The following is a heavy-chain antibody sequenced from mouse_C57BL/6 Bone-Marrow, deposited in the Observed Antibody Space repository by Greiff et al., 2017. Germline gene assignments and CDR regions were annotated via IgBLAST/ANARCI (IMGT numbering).Heavy chain of an antibody. CDR2: IDPENGDT. Sequence: EVQLQQSGAELVRPGASVKLSCTASGFNIKDDYMHWVKQRPEQGLEWIGWIDPENGDTEYASKFQGKATITADTSSNTAYLQLSSLTSEDTAVYYCTTGYSSYYYAMDYWGQGTSVTVSS. CDR3: TTGYSSYYYAMDY. D-gene: IGHD1-2*01. J-gene: IGHJ4*01. V-gene: IGHV14-4*01. CDR1: GFNIKDDY.